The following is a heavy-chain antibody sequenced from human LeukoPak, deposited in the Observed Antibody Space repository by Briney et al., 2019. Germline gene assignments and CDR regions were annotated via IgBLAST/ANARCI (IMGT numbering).Heavy chain of an antibody. D-gene: IGHD3-16*02. CDR3: ARGGYDYVWGSYLFY. J-gene: IGHJ4*02. CDR2: ISYDGSSK. Sequence: PGRSLRLSCAASGFTFSSYPMHWVRQAPGKGLEWVAVISYDGSSKYYADSVKGRFTISRDNAKNSLYLQMNSLRAEDTAVYYCARGGYDYVWGSYLFYWGQGTLVTVSS. V-gene: IGHV3-30*04. CDR1: GFTFSSYP.